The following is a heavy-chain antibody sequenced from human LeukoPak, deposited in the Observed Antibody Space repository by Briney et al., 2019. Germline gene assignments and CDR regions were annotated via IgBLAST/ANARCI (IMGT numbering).Heavy chain of an antibody. CDR1: GGTFSSYT. V-gene: IGHV1-69*04. CDR2: IIPILGIA. Sequence: SVKVSCKASGGTFSSYTISWVRQAPGQGLEWMGRIIPILGIANYAQKFQGRVTITADKSTSTAYMELSSLRSEDTAVYYCAREGRRHYDFWSGYYTDYWGQGTLITVSS. D-gene: IGHD3-3*01. CDR3: AREGRRHYDFWSGYYTDY. J-gene: IGHJ4*02.